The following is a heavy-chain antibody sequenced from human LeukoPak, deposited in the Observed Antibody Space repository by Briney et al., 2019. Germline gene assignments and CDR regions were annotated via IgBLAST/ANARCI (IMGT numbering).Heavy chain of an antibody. D-gene: IGHD5-24*01. CDR2: TNPNTGGT. CDR1: GYSFIGYH. Sequence: ASVTVSCKASGYSFIGYHMHWVRQAPGQGLEWMGWTNPNTGGTKYAQKFQGRVTMTRDTSISTAYMELSSLRSDDTAVYFCASVEMATIGFEHWGQGTLVTVSS. V-gene: IGHV1-2*02. CDR3: ASVEMATIGFEH. J-gene: IGHJ4*02.